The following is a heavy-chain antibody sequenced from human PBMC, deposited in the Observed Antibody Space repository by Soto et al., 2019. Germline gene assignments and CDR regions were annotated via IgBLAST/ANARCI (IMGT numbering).Heavy chain of an antibody. D-gene: IGHD5-18*01. CDR2: ISSSGSTI. V-gene: IGHV3-11*01. J-gene: IGHJ6*02. Sequence: QVQLVESGGGLVQPGGSLRLSCAASGFTFSDYYMSWIRQAPGKGLEWVSYISSSGSTIYYADSVKGRFTISRDNAKNSLYLQMNSLRAEDTAVYYCARDQVIQLWNYYYGMDVWGQGTTVTVSS. CDR1: GFTFSDYY. CDR3: ARDQVIQLWNYYYGMDV.